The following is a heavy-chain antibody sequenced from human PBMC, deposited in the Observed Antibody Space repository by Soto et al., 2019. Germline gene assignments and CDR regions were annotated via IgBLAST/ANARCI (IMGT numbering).Heavy chain of an antibody. CDR3: ARMRAGGGYIKY. CDR1: GYTFTSYD. Sequence: QVQLVQSGAEVKKPGASVKVSCKASGYTFTSYDINWVRQATAQGLQWMGWMNPNRGNTGYAQKFQGRVTMTRNTSISTAYMELSSLRSEDTAVYYCARMRAGGGYIKYWGQGTLVTVSS. V-gene: IGHV1-8*01. CDR2: MNPNRGNT. J-gene: IGHJ4*02. D-gene: IGHD2-8*02.